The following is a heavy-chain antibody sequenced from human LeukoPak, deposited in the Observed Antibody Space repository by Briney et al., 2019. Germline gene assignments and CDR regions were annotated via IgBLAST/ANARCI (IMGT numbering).Heavy chain of an antibody. Sequence: SVKVSCKAPGGTFSAISWVRQAPGQGLEWMGRIIPNFGTATNALKFLGRITLSADESTNTVYMELSTLRSDDTAVYYCARGGTDSSSSNPFDYWGQGTLVTVSS. J-gene: IGHJ4*02. CDR1: GGTFSA. V-gene: IGHV1-69*01. CDR3: ARGGTDSSSSNPFDY. CDR2: IIPNFGTA. D-gene: IGHD6-13*01.